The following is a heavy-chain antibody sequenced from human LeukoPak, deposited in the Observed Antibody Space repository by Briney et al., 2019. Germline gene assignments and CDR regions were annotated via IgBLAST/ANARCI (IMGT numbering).Heavy chain of an antibody. CDR3: ARDFFHSSDSRPFDY. CDR2: LGTNGDA. CDR1: GFSFSTYD. J-gene: IGHJ4*02. V-gene: IGHV3-13*01. D-gene: IGHD3-22*01. Sequence: GGSLRLSCVASGFSFSTYDMYWVRQAAGRGLEWVSALGTNGDAYYLGSVRGRFTISRDNAKNSLYLQMDSLRVEDTAVYYCARDFFHSSDSRPFDYWGQGTLVTVSS.